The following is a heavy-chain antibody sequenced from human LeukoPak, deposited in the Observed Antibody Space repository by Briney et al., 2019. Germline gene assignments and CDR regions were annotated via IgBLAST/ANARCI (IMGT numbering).Heavy chain of an antibody. J-gene: IGHJ3*02. D-gene: IGHD5-12*01. Sequence: PSGTLSLTCAVSGGSISSSNWWSWVRQPPGKGLEWIGGIYHSGSTNYNPSLKSRVTISVDKSKNQFSLKLSSVTAADTAVYYCARSYGDYEIDAFDIWGQGTMVTVPS. V-gene: IGHV4-4*02. CDR2: IYHSGST. CDR3: ARSYGDYEIDAFDI. CDR1: GGSISSSNW.